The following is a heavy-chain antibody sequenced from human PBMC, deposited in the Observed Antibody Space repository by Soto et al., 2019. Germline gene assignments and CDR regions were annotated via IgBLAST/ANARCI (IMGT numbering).Heavy chain of an antibody. V-gene: IGHV4-39*01. D-gene: IGHD6-13*01. CDR1: GGSISSSSYY. CDR3: ARLRGRNQAAGTGGI. Sequence: KTSETLSLTCTVSGGSISSSSYYWGWIRQPPGKGLEWIGSIYYSGSTYYNPSLKSRVTISVDTSKNQFSLKLSSVTAADTAVYYCARLRGRNQAAGTGGIWGQGTMVTVSS. CDR2: IYYSGST. J-gene: IGHJ3*02.